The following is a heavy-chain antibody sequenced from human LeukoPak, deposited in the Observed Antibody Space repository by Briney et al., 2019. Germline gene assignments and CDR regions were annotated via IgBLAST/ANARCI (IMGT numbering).Heavy chain of an antibody. CDR1: GFTFSSHT. CDR3: ARWIEGYCSSTRCYYYHGMDV. V-gene: IGHV3-21*01. J-gene: IGHJ6*02. Sequence: GGSLRLSCAASGFTFSSHTMNWFRQAPGKGLEWVSSICSSSSYINYADSLTGRFTISRDNAKNSLYLQMNSLRVEDSAVYYCARWIEGYCSSTRCYYYHGMDVWGQGTTVTVSS. D-gene: IGHD2-2*01. CDR2: ICSSSSYI.